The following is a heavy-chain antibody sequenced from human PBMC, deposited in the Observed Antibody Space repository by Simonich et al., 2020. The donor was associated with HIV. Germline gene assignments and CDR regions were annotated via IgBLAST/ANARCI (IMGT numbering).Heavy chain of an antibody. CDR3: ARDVENNRHAAPQGMDF. D-gene: IGHD1-1*01. Sequence: VQLVESGGGLVQPGGSLRLSCAASGFTFSSYEMNWVRQAPGKGLEWVSYISSSGSTIYYDASVKGRFTIARDHAKNSLYLQMNSLRAEDTAVYPGARDVENNRHAAPQGMDFSGQATTVTVSS. V-gene: IGHV3-48*03. J-gene: IGHJ6*02. CDR2: ISSSGSTI. CDR1: GFTFSSYE.